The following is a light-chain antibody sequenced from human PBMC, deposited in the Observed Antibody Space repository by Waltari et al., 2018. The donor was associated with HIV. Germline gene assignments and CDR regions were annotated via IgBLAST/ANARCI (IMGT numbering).Light chain of an antibody. CDR1: QSVRTS. CDR2: HAS. J-gene: IGKJ3*01. CDR3: LQWSNWPLT. Sequence: EIVLTQAPATLSLSPGERATLSCRAIQSVRTSLSWYQQKPGQAPRLLISHASNRATGIPARFSGSGSGTDFTLTISSLEPEDFAFYYCLQWSNWPLTFGPGTRVDVK. V-gene: IGKV3-11*01.